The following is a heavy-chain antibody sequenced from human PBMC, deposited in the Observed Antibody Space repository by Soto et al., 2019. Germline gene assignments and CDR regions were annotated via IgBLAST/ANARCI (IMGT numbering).Heavy chain of an antibody. CDR1: GFTFSSNA. CDR3: AKSLSLVAAGRRYFDS. J-gene: IGHJ4*02. Sequence: EVQLSESGGGLIQPGGSLRLSCAASGFTFSSNAMSWVRQAPGKGLEWVSGITGSGANTYYAVSVMGRFTISRDNSKNTVSLQLNSLGAEDTAIYYCAKSLSLVAAGRRYFDSWGQGTLVTVSS. D-gene: IGHD6-13*01. CDR2: ITGSGANT. V-gene: IGHV3-23*01.